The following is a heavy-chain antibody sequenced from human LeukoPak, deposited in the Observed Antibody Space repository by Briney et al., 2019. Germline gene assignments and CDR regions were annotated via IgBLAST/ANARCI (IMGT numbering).Heavy chain of an antibody. CDR3: ARASPLLGIDY. D-gene: IGHD1-26*01. CDR2: MNPNSGNT. CDR1: GYTFTSYD. V-gene: IGHV1-8*01. J-gene: IGHJ4*02. Sequence: ASVKVSCTASGYTFTSYDINWVRQATGQGLEWMGWMNPNSGNTGYGQKFQGRVTMTRNTSISTAYMELSSLRSEDTAVYYCARASPLLGIDYWGQGTLVTVSS.